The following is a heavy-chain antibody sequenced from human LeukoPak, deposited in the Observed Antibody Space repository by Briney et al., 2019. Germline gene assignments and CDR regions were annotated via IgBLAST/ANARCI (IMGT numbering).Heavy chain of an antibody. Sequence: SETLSLTCTVPGGSISSYYWSWIRQPPGKGLEWIGYIYYSGSTNYNPSLKSRVTISVDTSKNQFSLKLSSVTAADTAVYYCARHGSGSYYYYYYMDVWGKGTTVTISS. V-gene: IGHV4-59*01. CDR1: GGSISSYY. CDR2: IYYSGST. J-gene: IGHJ6*03. D-gene: IGHD3-10*01. CDR3: ARHGSGSYYYYYYMDV.